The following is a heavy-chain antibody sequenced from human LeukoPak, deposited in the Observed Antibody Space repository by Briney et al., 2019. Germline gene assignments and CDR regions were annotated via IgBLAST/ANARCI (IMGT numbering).Heavy chain of an antibody. CDR2: VYYSEIT. D-gene: IGHD2-15*01. CDR3: SRRDCSHSDCFDWSFDL. Sequence: SETLSLTCTLYGGSIISGGSYWGWIRQSPGKGLEWIGSVYYSEITYYNPSLKSRVTISVNTSKNQFSLTLRSVTAADTAVYFCSRRDCSHSDCFDWSFDLWGRGTLLTVSP. V-gene: IGHV4-39*07. CDR1: GGSIISGGSY. J-gene: IGHJ2*01.